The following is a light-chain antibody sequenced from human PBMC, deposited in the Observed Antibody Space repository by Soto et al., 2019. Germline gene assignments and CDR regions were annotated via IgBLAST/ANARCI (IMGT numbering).Light chain of an antibody. V-gene: IGLV2-11*01. CDR2: DVS. CDR3: CSYAGSPYV. J-gene: IGLJ1*01. Sequence: QSALTQPPSVSGSPGQSVTISCTGTSSDVGGYNYVSWYQQHPGKAPKLMIYDVSKRPSGVPDRFSGSKSGNTASLTISGLQAEDEADYYCCSYAGSPYVFGTGTKLTVL. CDR1: SSDVGGYNY.